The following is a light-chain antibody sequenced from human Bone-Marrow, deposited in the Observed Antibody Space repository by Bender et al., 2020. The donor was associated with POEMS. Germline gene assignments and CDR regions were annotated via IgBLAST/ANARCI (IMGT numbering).Light chain of an antibody. CDR2: QDT. CDR3: QAWDTYSVI. V-gene: IGLV3-1*01. CDR1: DLGDKY. J-gene: IGLJ2*01. Sequence: SYEVTQPPSVSVSPGQTASITCSGDDLGDKYVAWYQQKPGQSPVLVIYQDTKRPSGIPERFSGSNSGNTATLTISGNQAMDEDDYYCQAWDTYSVIFGGGTKLTVL.